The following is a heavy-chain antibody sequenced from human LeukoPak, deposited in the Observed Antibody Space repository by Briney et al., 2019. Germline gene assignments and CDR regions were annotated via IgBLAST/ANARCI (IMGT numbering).Heavy chain of an antibody. J-gene: IGHJ4*02. D-gene: IGHD6-13*01. CDR3: PAVGIAASGTR. Sequence: GGSLSLSCAASGFTFSNAWMSWVRQAPEKGLEWVGRIKSKTDGGTTDYAAPVKGRFTISRDTSKNTLYRQMNSQKTEDSAVYYCPAVGIAASGTRWGQGTLVTVSS. V-gene: IGHV3-15*01. CDR1: GFTFSNAW. CDR2: IKSKTDGGTT.